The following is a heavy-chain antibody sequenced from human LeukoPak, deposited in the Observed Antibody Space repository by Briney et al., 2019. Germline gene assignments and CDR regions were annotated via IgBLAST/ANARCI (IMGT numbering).Heavy chain of an antibody. CDR2: ISSSSSYI. Sequence: GGSLRLSCAASGFTFSSYSMNWVRQAPGKGLEWVSSISSSSSYIYYADSVKGRFTISRDNAKNSLYLQMNSLRAEDTAVYYCAKEGTYYDSSGYYPDWGQGTLVTVSS. V-gene: IGHV3-21*04. CDR3: AKEGTYYDSSGYYPD. D-gene: IGHD3-22*01. CDR1: GFTFSSYS. J-gene: IGHJ4*02.